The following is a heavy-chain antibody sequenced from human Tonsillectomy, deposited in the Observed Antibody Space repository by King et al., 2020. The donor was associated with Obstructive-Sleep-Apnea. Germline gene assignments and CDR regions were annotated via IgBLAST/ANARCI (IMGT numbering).Heavy chain of an antibody. CDR2: IYYRGNT. Sequence: QLQESGPGLVKPSETLSLTCTVSGGSIRNASYYWGWIRQPPGKGLEWIGSIYYRGNTYYNPSLKSRVTISVDTSKNQFSLKLNSMTAADTAMYYCARLGMECGYTCKFDYWGQGTLVTVSS. V-gene: IGHV4-39*07. J-gene: IGHJ4*02. CDR1: GGSIRNASYY. D-gene: IGHD5-12*01. CDR3: ARLGMECGYTCKFDY.